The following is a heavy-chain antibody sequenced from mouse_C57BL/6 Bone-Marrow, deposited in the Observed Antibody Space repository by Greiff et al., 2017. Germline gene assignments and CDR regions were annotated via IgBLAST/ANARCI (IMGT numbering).Heavy chain of an antibody. CDR1: GFTFSSYG. D-gene: IGHD1-1*01. J-gene: IGHJ4*01. Sequence: VESGGDLVKPGGSLKLSCAASGFTFSSYGMSWVRQTPDKRLEWVATISSGGSYTYYPDSVKGRFTISRDHAKNTLYRQMSSLKSEDTAMYYCARHGNYVPYYAMDYWGQGTSVTVSS. CDR2: ISSGGSYT. V-gene: IGHV5-6*01. CDR3: ARHGNYVPYYAMDY.